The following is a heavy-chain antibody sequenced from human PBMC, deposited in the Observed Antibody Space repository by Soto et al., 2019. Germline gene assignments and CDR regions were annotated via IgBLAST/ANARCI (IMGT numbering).Heavy chain of an antibody. CDR3: ARDSSTYYDFWSGFYTYFDY. CDR1: GFTFSSHW. Sequence: PGGSLRLSCAVSGFTFSSHWMHWVRQAPGKGLVWVSRINSDGSSTNYADSVKGRFTISRDNAKNTLYLQMNSLRADDTAVYYCARDSSTYYDFWSGFYTYFDYWGQGALVTVSS. D-gene: IGHD3-3*01. J-gene: IGHJ4*02. CDR2: INSDGSST. V-gene: IGHV3-74*01.